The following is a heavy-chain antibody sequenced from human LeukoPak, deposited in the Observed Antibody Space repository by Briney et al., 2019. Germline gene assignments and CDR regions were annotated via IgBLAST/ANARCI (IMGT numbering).Heavy chain of an antibody. V-gene: IGHV3-30-3*01. CDR2: ISYNGSHT. J-gene: IGHJ4*02. CDR3: AKPPPRIAETYYFDY. CDR1: GFSFSTYA. Sequence: GGSLRLSCAASGFSFSTYAMHWVRQAPGKGLEWAAVISYNGSHTYYAGSVKGRFTVSRDNSKNTLYLQMNGLTTDDTAVYYCAKPPPRIAETYYFDYWGQGTLVTVSS. D-gene: IGHD6-13*01.